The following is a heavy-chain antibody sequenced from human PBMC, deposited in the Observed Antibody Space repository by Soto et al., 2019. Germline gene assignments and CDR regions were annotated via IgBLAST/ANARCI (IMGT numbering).Heavy chain of an antibody. CDR1: GYTFTSYD. CDR3: ATGRGVNFYYGTDV. Sequence: ASVKVSCKASGYTFTSYDINWVRQATGQGLEWMGWMNPNSGNTGYAQKFQGRVTMTRDTSISTAYMELSSLGSEDTAVYYCATGRGVNFYYGTDVWGQGTTVTVSS. V-gene: IGHV1-8*01. D-gene: IGHD3-10*01. J-gene: IGHJ6*02. CDR2: MNPNSGNT.